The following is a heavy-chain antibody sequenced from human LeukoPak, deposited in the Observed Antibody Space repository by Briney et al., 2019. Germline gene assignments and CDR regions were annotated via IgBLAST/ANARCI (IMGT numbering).Heavy chain of an antibody. CDR1: GFTFSSYG. V-gene: IGHV3-30*18. CDR3: AKEAAAEPFLDY. CDR2: ISYDGSNK. J-gene: IGHJ4*02. D-gene: IGHD6-13*01. Sequence: PGGSLRLSCAASGFTFSSYGMHWVRQAPGKGLEWVAVISYDGSNKYYADSVKGRFTISRDNSKNTLYLQMNSLRAEDTAVYYCAKEAAAEPFLDYWGQGTLVTVSS.